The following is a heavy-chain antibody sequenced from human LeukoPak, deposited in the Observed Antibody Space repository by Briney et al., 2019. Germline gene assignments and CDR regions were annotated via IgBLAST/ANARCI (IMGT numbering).Heavy chain of an antibody. J-gene: IGHJ6*02. CDR1: GFTFSSYA. Sequence: GGSLRLSCAASGFTFSSYAMSWVRQAPGKGLEWVSAISGSGGSTYYADSVKGRFTISRDNSMNTLYLQMNSLRAEDTAVYYCAKLTYGDPHYYYYYGMDVWGQGTTVTVSS. D-gene: IGHD4-17*01. CDR3: AKLTYGDPHYYYYYGMDV. CDR2: ISGSGGST. V-gene: IGHV3-23*01.